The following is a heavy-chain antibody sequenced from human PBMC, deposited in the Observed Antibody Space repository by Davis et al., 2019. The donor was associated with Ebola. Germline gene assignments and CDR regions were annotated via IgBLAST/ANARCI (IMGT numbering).Heavy chain of an antibody. CDR3: TKAGFLQWLIDYYYCFMDV. CDR1: GFTFSSYS. D-gene: IGHD3-3*01. Sequence: GESLKISCAASGFTFSSYSMNWVRQAPGKGLEWVGRIESRTDGGTTDYAAPVKGRFTISRDDSKNTLYLQMNSLKTEDTAVYYCTKAGFLQWLIDYYYCFMDVWGKGTTVTVSS. J-gene: IGHJ6*03. V-gene: IGHV3-15*04. CDR2: IESRTDGGTT.